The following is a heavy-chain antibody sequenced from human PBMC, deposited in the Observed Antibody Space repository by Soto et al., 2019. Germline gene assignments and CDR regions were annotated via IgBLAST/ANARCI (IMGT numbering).Heavy chain of an antibody. Sequence: QVQLVESGGGVVQPGRSLRLSCAASGFTFSSYGMHWVRQAPGKGLEWVAVISYDGNNKYYADSVKGRFTISRDNSKNTLYLQMNSLRAEDTAVYYCAKDEVLVVAVARDYYGMDVWGQGTKVTVSS. CDR2: ISYDGNNK. D-gene: IGHD2-15*01. V-gene: IGHV3-30*18. CDR3: AKDEVLVVAVARDYYGMDV. CDR1: GFTFSSYG. J-gene: IGHJ6*02.